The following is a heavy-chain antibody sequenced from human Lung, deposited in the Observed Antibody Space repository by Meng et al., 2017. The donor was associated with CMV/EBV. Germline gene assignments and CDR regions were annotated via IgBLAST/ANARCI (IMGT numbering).Heavy chain of an antibody. CDR2: VYHMGNT. CDR3: AKGGGSWFGP. CDR1: GASMSSDY. J-gene: IGHJ5*02. Sequence: SETXSLTCTVSGASMSSDYWSWIRQSPGKGLEWVASVYHMGNTNHNPSLKSRATISLDTSKSQFSLKLISVTGADTAIYYCAKGGGSWFGPWGQGSLVTVSP. D-gene: IGHD3-16*01. V-gene: IGHV4-59*12.